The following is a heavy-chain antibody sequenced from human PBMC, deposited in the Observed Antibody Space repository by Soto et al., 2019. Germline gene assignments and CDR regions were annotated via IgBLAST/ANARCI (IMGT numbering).Heavy chain of an antibody. CDR3: ARDRGFHSSSCLY. J-gene: IGHJ4*02. Sequence: QPGGSLRLSCAASGFTFSTYAMHWVRQAPGKGLEWVAVISYDGSNKYYADSVKGRFTISRDNSKNTLYLQMNSLRAEDTAVYYCARDRGFHSSSCLYWGQGTLVTVSS. V-gene: IGHV3-30-3*01. CDR2: ISYDGSNK. CDR1: GFTFSTYA. D-gene: IGHD6-6*01.